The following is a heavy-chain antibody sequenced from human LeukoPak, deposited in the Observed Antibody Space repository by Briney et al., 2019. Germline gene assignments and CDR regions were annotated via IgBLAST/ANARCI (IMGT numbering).Heavy chain of an antibody. D-gene: IGHD3-22*01. CDR3: ARSPGGSQYYNSSAFDY. Sequence: SETLSRACTVSGGSISSSSYYWGWIRQPPGKGPEWIGSIYYSGRTYYNPSLKSRVTISVDTSKNQFSLKLSSVTAADTAVYYCARSPGGSQYYNSSAFDYWGQGTLVTVSS. J-gene: IGHJ4*02. CDR2: IYYSGRT. V-gene: IGHV4-39*07. CDR1: GGSISSSSYY.